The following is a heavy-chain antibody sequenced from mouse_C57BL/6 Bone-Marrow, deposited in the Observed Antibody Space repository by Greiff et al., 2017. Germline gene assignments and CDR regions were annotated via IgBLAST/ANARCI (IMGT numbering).Heavy chain of an antibody. CDR1: GFTFSSYA. V-gene: IGHV5-4*03. CDR3: ARGDGYDGEVAY. CDR2: ISDGGSYT. Sequence: EVMLVESGGGLVKPGGSLKLSCAASGFTFSSYAMSWVRQTPEKRLEWVATISDGGSYTYYPDNVKGRFTISRDNAKNNLYLQMSHLKSEDTAMYYCARGDGYDGEVAYWGQGTLVTVSA. D-gene: IGHD2-2*01. J-gene: IGHJ3*01.